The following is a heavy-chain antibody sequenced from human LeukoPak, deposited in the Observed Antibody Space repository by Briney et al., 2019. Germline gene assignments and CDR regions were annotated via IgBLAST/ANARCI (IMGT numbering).Heavy chain of an antibody. Sequence: GGSLRLSCAASGFTFSSYGMHWVRQAPGKGLEWVAFIRYDRRNQYYADSVKGRFTISRDNSKNTLYLQMNSLRAEDTAVYYCARDLSYYYDSSGYYYPRDYFDYWGQGTLVTVSS. J-gene: IGHJ4*02. CDR3: ARDLSYYYDSSGYYYPRDYFDY. D-gene: IGHD3-22*01. CDR1: GFTFSSYG. CDR2: IRYDRRNQ. V-gene: IGHV3-30*02.